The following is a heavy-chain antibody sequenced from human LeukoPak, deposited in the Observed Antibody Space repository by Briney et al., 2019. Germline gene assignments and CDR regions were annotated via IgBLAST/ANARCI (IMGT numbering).Heavy chain of an antibody. CDR3: AKRLDTSGWYYFDY. V-gene: IGHV3-23*01. CDR2: ISGDGGST. Sequence: GGSLRLSCAASGFTFSNYWMHWVRQAPGKGLEWVSLISGDGGSTYYADSVKGRFTISRDNSKNTLYLQMNSLRAEDTAVYYCAKRLDTSGWYYFDYWGQGTLVTVSS. J-gene: IGHJ4*02. D-gene: IGHD6-19*01. CDR1: GFTFSNYW.